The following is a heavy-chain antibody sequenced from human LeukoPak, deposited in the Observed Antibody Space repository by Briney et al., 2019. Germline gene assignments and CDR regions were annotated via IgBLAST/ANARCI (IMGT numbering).Heavy chain of an antibody. V-gene: IGHV3-7*01. J-gene: IGHJ4*02. Sequence: GGSLRLSCAASGFTFGIYWMSWVRQAPGKGLEWVANIKQDGTEKYYVDSVKGRFTISRDNAKTSLYLQMNSLRVEDTAVYYCAREGVIAATGIAIAYWGQGTLVTVYS. D-gene: IGHD6-13*01. CDR3: AREGVIAATGIAIAY. CDR2: IKQDGTEK. CDR1: GFTFGIYW.